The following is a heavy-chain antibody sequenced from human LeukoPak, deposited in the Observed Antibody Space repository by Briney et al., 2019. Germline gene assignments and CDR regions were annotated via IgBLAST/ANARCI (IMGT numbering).Heavy chain of an antibody. CDR3: ARPYSAGRGTGFDI. CDR1: GFTFSNYW. D-gene: IGHD3/OR15-3a*01. Sequence: GGSLRLSCAVSGFTFSNYWMFWVRQAPGKGLVWVSRISSDGSTTTYADSVKGRFTISRDNAKNTLYLQMNSLRAEDAAVYYCARPYSAGRGTGFDIWGQGTMVTVSS. CDR2: ISSDGSTT. J-gene: IGHJ3*02. V-gene: IGHV3-74*01.